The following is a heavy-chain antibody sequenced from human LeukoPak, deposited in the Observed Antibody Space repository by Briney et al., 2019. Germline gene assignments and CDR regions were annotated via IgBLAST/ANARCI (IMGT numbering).Heavy chain of an antibody. CDR2: IKQDGSEK. J-gene: IGHJ4*02. D-gene: IGHD1-7*01. CDR3: ARDPGGPGWNYGGYFDY. Sequence: GGSLRLSCAASGFTFSSYWMSWVRQAPGKGLEWVANIKQDGSEKYYVDSVKGRFTISRDNAKNSLYLQMNSLRAEDTAVHYCARDPGGPGWNYGGYFDYWGQGTLVTVSS. V-gene: IGHV3-7*01. CDR1: GFTFSSYW.